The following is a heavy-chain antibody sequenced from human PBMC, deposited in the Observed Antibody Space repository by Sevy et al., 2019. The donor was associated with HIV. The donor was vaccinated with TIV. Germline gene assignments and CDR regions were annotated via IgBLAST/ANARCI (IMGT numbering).Heavy chain of an antibody. CDR1: GFTFSSYA. D-gene: IGHD1-26*01. J-gene: IGHJ4*02. CDR3: ATQYSGSYYRFDY. Sequence: GGSLRLSCAASGFTFSSYAMSWVHQAPGKELEWVSAIRGSGGSTYYADSVKGRFTISRDNSKNTLYLQMNSLRAEDTAVYYCATQYSGSYYRFDYWGQGTLVTVSS. V-gene: IGHV3-23*01. CDR2: IRGSGGST.